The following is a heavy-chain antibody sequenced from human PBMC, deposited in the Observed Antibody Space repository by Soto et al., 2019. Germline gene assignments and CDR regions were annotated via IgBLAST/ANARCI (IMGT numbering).Heavy chain of an antibody. V-gene: IGHV4-59*01. CDR2: IYYSGST. CDR1: GGSISSYY. CDR3: ARGDPLLWFGEKVYYGMDV. Sequence: QVQLQESGPGLVKPSETLSLTCTVSGGSISSYYWSWIRQPPGKGLEWIGYIYYSGSTNYNPSLKSRVTISVDTSKNQFSLTLSSVTAADTAVYYCARGDPLLWFGEKVYYGMDVWGQGTTVTVS. J-gene: IGHJ6*02. D-gene: IGHD3-10*01.